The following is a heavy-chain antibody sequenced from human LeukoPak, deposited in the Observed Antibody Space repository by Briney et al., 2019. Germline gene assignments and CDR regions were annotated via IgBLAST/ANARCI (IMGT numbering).Heavy chain of an antibody. J-gene: IGHJ4*02. CDR2: INHSRST. D-gene: IGHD5-24*01. Sequence: SETLSLTCAVYGGSFSGYYWSWIRQPPGKGLEWIGEINHSRSTNYNPSLKSRVTISVDTSKNQFSLKLSSVTAADTAVYYCARHSRGDGYNYWPPMAANYYFDYWGQGTLVTVSS. CDR1: GGSFSGYY. V-gene: IGHV4-34*01. CDR3: ARHSRGDGYNYWPPMAANYYFDY.